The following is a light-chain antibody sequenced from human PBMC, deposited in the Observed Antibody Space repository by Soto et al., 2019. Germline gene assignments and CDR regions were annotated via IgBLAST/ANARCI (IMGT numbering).Light chain of an antibody. CDR1: SRDVGGYNY. CDR2: DVS. V-gene: IGLV2-14*01. Sequence: QSVLTQPASVSGSPGQSITISCTGASRDVGGYNYVSWYQQHPGKAPELMIHDVSNRPSGVSNRFSGSKSGNTASLTISGLQAEDEAEYYCISYSSSRLYVFGPGTKVTIL. CDR3: ISYSSSRLYV. J-gene: IGLJ1*01.